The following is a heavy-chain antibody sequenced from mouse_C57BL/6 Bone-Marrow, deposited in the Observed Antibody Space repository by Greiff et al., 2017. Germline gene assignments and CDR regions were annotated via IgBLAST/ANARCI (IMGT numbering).Heavy chain of an antibody. V-gene: IGHV5-4*01. D-gene: IGHD2-5*01. CDR3: ERDRYYSNPLGY. CDR2: ISDGGSYT. Sequence: EVKLVESGGGLVKPGGSLKLSCAASGFTFSSYAMSWVRQTPEKRLEWVATISDGGSYTYYPDNVKGRFTISRDNAKNNLYLQMSHLKSEDTAMYYCERDRYYSNPLGYWGQGTSVTVSS. CDR1: GFTFSSYA. J-gene: IGHJ4*01.